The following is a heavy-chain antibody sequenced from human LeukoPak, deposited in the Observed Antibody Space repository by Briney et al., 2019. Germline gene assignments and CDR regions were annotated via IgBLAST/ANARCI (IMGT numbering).Heavy chain of an antibody. V-gene: IGHV1-46*01. CDR2: INPSGGST. CDR3: ARDIVIGAAAGIGY. Sequence: ASVTVSCKASGYILTSYYMHWVRQAPGQGLEWMGIINPSGGSTSYAQKFQGRVTMTRDTSTSTVYMELSSLRSEDTAVYYCARDIVIGAAAGIGYWGQGTLVTVSS. J-gene: IGHJ4*02. D-gene: IGHD6-13*01. CDR1: GYILTSYY.